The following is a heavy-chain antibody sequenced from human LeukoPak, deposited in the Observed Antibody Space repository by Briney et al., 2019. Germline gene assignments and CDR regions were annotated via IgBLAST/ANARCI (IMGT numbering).Heavy chain of an antibody. CDR2: IKQDGSVE. V-gene: IGHV3-7*05. D-gene: IGHD6-6*01. Sequence: GGSLRLSCAASGFTFSSYWMSWVRQAPGKGLEWVANIKQDGSVEYYVVSVKGRFTISRDNAKESLYLQMNSLRAEDTAVYYCARIGYRSSSFDFWGQGTLVTVSS. J-gene: IGHJ4*02. CDR1: GFTFSSYW. CDR3: ARIGYRSSSFDF.